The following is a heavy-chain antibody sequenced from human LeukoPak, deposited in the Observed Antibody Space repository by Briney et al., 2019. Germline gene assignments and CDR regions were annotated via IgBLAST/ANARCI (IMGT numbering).Heavy chain of an antibody. CDR1: GFTFSSYA. Sequence: GGSLRLSCAASGFTFSSYAMSWVRQAPGKGLEWVSAISGSGGSTYYADSVKGRFTISRDNSKNTLYLQMNSLRAEDTAVYYCAKDRIWGAAAGTFPFDYWGQETLVTVPS. CDR2: ISGSGGST. V-gene: IGHV3-23*01. J-gene: IGHJ4*02. CDR3: AKDRIWGAAAGTFPFDY. D-gene: IGHD6-13*01.